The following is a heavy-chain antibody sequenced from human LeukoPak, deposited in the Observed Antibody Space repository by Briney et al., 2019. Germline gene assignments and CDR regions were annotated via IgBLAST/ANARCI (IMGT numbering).Heavy chain of an antibody. V-gene: IGHV3-48*01. CDR2: ISSSSSTV. D-gene: IGHD4-17*01. CDR3: ASTVTHHSLNVYFQH. Sequence: GGSLRLSCAASGFTFSTYNMNWVRRAPGKGLEWVSYISSSSSTVYYSDSVKGRFTISRDNAKNSLYLQMNSLRAEDTAVYYCASTVTHHSLNVYFQHWGQGTLVTVSS. J-gene: IGHJ1*01. CDR1: GFTFSTYN.